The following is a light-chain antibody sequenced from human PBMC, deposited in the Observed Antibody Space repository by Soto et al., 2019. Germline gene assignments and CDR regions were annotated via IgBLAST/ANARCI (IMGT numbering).Light chain of an antibody. CDR2: KAS. CDR1: QTICRW. V-gene: IGKV1-5*03. CDR3: QHYNSYSEA. Sequence: DIQMTQSPSTLSGSVGDRVTITCRASQTICRWLAWYQQKPGKAPKLLIYKASTLKSGVPSRFSGSGSGTEFTLTISSLQPDDFATYYCQHYNSYSEAFGQGTKVDIK. J-gene: IGKJ1*01.